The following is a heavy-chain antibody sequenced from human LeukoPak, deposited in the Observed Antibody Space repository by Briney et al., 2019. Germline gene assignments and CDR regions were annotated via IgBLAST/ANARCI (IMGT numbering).Heavy chain of an antibody. CDR2: ITPIRGIA. CDR3: ASVYSGYDNTIDY. J-gene: IGHJ4*02. Sequence: ASVKVSCKASGGTFTTYAISWVRQAPGQGLEWRGRITPIRGIADYAHKFQGRVTITSDKSTGTAYMELSSLRSEDTAVYYCASVYSGYDNTIDYWGQGTLVTVSS. V-gene: IGHV1-69*04. CDR1: GGTFTTYA. D-gene: IGHD5-12*01.